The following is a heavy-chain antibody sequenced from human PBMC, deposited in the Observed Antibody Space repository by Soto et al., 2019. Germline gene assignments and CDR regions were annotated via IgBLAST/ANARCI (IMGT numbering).Heavy chain of an antibody. Sequence: SETLSLTCNVSGGSISNYYWTWVRQSPEKGLEWIGYTYYNGNINYNPSLKSRVTISIDTSKNQFSLTLKSVTAADTAVYYCASGGNWFDPWGQGVLVTVSS. CDR2: TYYNGNI. J-gene: IGHJ5*02. D-gene: IGHD3-16*01. CDR3: ASGGNWFDP. CDR1: GGSISNYY. V-gene: IGHV4-59*01.